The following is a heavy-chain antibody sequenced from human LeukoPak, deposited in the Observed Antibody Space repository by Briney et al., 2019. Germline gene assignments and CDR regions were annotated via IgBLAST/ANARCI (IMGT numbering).Heavy chain of an antibody. CDR1: GGSISSYY. CDR3: ARTESGSYYTIDY. D-gene: IGHD3-10*01. V-gene: IGHV4-59*01. Sequence: SETLSLTCTVSGGSISSYYWSWLRQPPGKGLEWIGYIYYSGSTNYNPSLKSRVIISVDTSKNQFSLKLSSVTAADTAVYYCARTESGSYYTIDYWGQGTLVTVSS. CDR2: IYYSGST. J-gene: IGHJ4*02.